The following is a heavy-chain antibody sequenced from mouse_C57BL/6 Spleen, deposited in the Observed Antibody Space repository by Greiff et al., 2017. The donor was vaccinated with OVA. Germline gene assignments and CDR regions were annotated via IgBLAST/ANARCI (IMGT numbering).Heavy chain of an antibody. J-gene: IGHJ4*01. D-gene: IGHD2-1*01. CDR3: ARSDYGNDYAMDY. CDR1: GYAFSSSW. CDR2: IYPGDGDP. V-gene: IGHV1-82*01. Sequence: VQLQQSGPELVKPGASVKISCKASGYAFSSSWMNWVKQRPGKGLEWIGRIYPGDGDPTYNGKFKGKATLTADKSSSTAYMQLSSLTSEDSAVYFCARSDYGNDYAMDYWGQGTSVTVSS.